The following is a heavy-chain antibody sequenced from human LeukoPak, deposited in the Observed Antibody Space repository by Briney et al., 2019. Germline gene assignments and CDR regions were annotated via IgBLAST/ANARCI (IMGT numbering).Heavy chain of an antibody. Sequence: GGSLRLSCAASGFTFSSYAIHWVRQAPGKGLEWVAFISYDGGDKRYAESVKGRITISRDNSRKTLYLQMHSLGPGDTAIYYCARDLSERYSIDYWGQGTLVTVSS. CDR3: ARDLSERYSIDY. V-gene: IGHV3-30-3*01. D-gene: IGHD1-14*01. J-gene: IGHJ4*02. CDR1: GFTFSSYA. CDR2: ISYDGGDK.